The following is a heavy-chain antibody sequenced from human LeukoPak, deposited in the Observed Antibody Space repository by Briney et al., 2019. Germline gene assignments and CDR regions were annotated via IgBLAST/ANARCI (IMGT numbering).Heavy chain of an antibody. V-gene: IGHV3-30*18. Sequence: GGSLRLSCAASGFTFSSYGMHWVRQAPGKGLEWVAVISYDGSNKYYADSVKGRFTISRDKSKNTLYLQMNSLRAEDTAVYYCAKDAFDWTTAAIDYWGQGTLVTVSS. CDR3: AKDAFDWTTAAIDY. CDR1: GFTFSSYG. CDR2: ISYDGSNK. D-gene: IGHD3-9*01. J-gene: IGHJ4*02.